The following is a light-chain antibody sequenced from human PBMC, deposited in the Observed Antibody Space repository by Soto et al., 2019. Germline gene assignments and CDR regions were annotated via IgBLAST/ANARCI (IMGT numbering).Light chain of an antibody. CDR2: KAS. CDR3: QQYDTYST. CDR1: QSISSW. V-gene: IGKV1-5*03. J-gene: IGKJ1*01. Sequence: DIQMTQSPSTLSASVGDRVTITLRASQSISSWLAWYQQKPGKAPKLLIYKASSLESGVPSRFSGSGSGTEFTLTISSLQPDDFATYYCQQYDTYSTFGQGTKVDIK.